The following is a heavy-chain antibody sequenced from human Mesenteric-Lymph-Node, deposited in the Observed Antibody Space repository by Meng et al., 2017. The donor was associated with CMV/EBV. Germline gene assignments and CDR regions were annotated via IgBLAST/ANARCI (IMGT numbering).Heavy chain of an antibody. CDR3: ARGHYYYGLDV. CDR1: GYAFTGYH. J-gene: IGHJ6*02. Sequence: ASVMVSCKASGYAFTGYHVHWVRQAPGQGLEWMGWINPNSGDTNYAQKFQGRVTMTRDASISTAYLELSGLRSDDTAVYYCARGHYYYGLDVWGQGTTVTVSS. CDR2: INPNSGDT. V-gene: IGHV1-2*02.